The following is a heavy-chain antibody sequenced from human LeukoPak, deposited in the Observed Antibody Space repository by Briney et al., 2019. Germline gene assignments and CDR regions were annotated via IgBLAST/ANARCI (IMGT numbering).Heavy chain of an antibody. V-gene: IGHV3-48*02. D-gene: IGHD6-19*01. J-gene: IGHJ4*02. Sequence: PGGSLRLSCAASGFTFSSYSMNWVRQAPGKGLEWVSYISSSSSTIYYADSVMGRFTISRDNAKNSLYLQMNSLRDEDTAVYYCARIDSSGWYGTDYWGQGTLVTVSS. CDR2: ISSSSSTI. CDR1: GFTFSSYS. CDR3: ARIDSSGWYGTDY.